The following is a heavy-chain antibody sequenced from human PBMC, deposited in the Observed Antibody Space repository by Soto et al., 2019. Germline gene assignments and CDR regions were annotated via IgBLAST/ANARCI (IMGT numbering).Heavy chain of an antibody. CDR3: ASRYDFWSGYYKAGDYYYGMDV. D-gene: IGHD3-3*01. J-gene: IGHJ6*02. V-gene: IGHV3-33*01. Sequence: QVQLVESGGGVVQPGRSLRLSCAASGFTFSSYGMHWVRQAPGKGLEWVAVIWYDGSNKYYADSVKGRFTISRDNSKNTLYLQMNSLRAEDTAVYYCASRYDFWSGYYKAGDYYYGMDVWGQGTTVTVS. CDR2: IWYDGSNK. CDR1: GFTFSSYG.